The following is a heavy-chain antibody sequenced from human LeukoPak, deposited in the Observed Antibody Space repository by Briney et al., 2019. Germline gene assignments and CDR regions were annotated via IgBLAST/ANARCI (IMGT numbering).Heavy chain of an antibody. D-gene: IGHD5-12*01. V-gene: IGHV1-18*01. J-gene: IGHJ4*02. Sequence: ASEKVSCEASVNTFTSYGISWVRHAPGQGLECMGWIRAYNGNTNYAQKLQGRVTMPTDTSTHTAYMELRTLRSHDTAVYFCARDSGYGGAATVDYWGQGTLVTVSS. CDR3: ARDSGYGGAATVDY. CDR1: VNTFTSYG. CDR2: IRAYNGNT.